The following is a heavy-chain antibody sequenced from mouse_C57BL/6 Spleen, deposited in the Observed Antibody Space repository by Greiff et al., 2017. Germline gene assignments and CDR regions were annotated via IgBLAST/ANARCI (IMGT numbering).Heavy chain of an antibody. CDR2: IYPGDGDT. Sequence: LEESGAELVKPGASVKISCKASGYAFSSYWMNWVKQRPGKGLEWIGQIYPGDGDTNYNGKFKGKATLTADKSSSTAYMQLSSLTSEDSAVYFCARGQLTGYFDYWGQGTTLTVSS. CDR3: ARGQLTGYFDY. D-gene: IGHD4-1*01. CDR1: GYAFSSYW. V-gene: IGHV1-80*01. J-gene: IGHJ2*01.